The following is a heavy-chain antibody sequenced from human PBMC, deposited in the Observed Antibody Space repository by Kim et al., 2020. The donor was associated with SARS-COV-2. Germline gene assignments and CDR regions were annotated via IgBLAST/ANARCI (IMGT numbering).Heavy chain of an antibody. CDR3: ARVRDFYFDY. V-gene: IGHV3-48*03. Sequence: TIYYADSVKGRFTISRDNAKNSLYLQMNSLRAEDTAVYYCARVRDFYFDYWGQGTLVTVSS. J-gene: IGHJ4*02. CDR2: TI.